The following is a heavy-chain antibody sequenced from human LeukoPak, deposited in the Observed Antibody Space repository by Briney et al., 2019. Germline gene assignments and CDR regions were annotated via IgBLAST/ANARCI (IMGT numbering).Heavy chain of an antibody. CDR3: ARETDGGAGC. J-gene: IGHJ4*02. CDR1: GYTFTGYY. V-gene: IGHV1-2*02. CDR2: INPNSGDT. D-gene: IGHD4-23*01. Sequence: GASVKVSCKASGYTFTGYYMHWVRQAPGQGLEWMGWINPNSGDTNYAQKFQDRVTMTRDTSISTVYMQLSGLRSDDTAVYYCARETDGGAGCWGQGTLVTVSS.